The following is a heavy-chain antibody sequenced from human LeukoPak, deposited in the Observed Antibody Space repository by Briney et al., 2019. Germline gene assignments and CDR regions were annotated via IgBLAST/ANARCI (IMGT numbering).Heavy chain of an antibody. CDR3: TRRQYDTTGYYHIDY. CDR2: IYYSGTT. J-gene: IGHJ4*02. Sequence: SETLSLTCSVSGGSISSGSYFWGWIRQPPGKGLEWIANIYYSGTTQYNPSLKSRVTISADTSRNQFSLKLSSVTAADTAMYYWTRRQYDTTGYYHIDYWGQGSLVTVSS. D-gene: IGHD3-22*01. V-gene: IGHV4-39*01. CDR1: GGSISSGSYF.